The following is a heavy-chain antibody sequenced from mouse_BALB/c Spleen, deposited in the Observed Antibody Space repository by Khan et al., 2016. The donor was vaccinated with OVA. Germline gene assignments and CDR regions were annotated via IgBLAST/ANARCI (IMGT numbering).Heavy chain of an antibody. D-gene: IGHD2-14*01. Sequence: EVELVESGGGLVKPGGSLKLSCAASGFTFSDYYMYWVRQTPEKRLEWVATISDGGSYTSYPDSVKGRFTISRDNAKNNLYLQMSSLKSEDTAMYYWARGGYGAFAFWGQGTLVTVSA. CDR3: ARGGYGAFAF. CDR2: ISDGGSYT. CDR1: GFTFSDYY. J-gene: IGHJ3*01. V-gene: IGHV5-4*02.